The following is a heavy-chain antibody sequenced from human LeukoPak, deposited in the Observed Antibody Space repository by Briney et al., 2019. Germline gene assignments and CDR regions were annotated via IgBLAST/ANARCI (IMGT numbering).Heavy chain of an antibody. Sequence: PSETLSLTCTVSGDSISTSTYYWGWIRQPPGKGLEWIGSIFYSGSTYYNPSLKSRVTISVDTSKSQFSLRLSSVTAADTAVYYCARQQSNWASGPGMDVWGQGTTVTVSS. J-gene: IGHJ6*02. V-gene: IGHV4-39*01. D-gene: IGHD7-27*01. CDR1: GDSISTSTYY. CDR2: IFYSGST. CDR3: ARQQSNWASGPGMDV.